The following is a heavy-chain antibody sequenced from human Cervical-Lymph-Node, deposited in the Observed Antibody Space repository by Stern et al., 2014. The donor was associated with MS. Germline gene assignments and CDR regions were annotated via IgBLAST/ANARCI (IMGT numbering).Heavy chain of an antibody. V-gene: IGHV1-69*01. CDR2: IIPIFGSA. Sequence: VQLVQSGAEVKKPGSSVKVSCKASGGTFNGYAINWLRQAPGKGLEWMGGIIPIFGSANYAQKFQGRVTITADESTRTSSMQLSSLRYDDTAVYYCARDGRHTDNYGLDVWGQGTTVTVSS. CDR3: ARDGRHTDNYGLDV. CDR1: GGTFNGYA. D-gene: IGHD3-9*01. J-gene: IGHJ6*02.